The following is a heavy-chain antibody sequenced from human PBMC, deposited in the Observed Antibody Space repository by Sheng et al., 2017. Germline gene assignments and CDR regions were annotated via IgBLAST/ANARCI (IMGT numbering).Heavy chain of an antibody. J-gene: IGHJ3*01. CDR1: GFSFSTSW. Sequence: EVQLVESGGGLVQPGGSLRLSCVASGFSFSTSWMNWVRQTPGKGLEWVANINGEGSEKNYVDSVKGRFTISRDNAKNSLFLQMNNLRVEDTAVYHCVRGHYGLWGQGTMVTVSS. CDR2: INGEGSEK. CDR3: VRGHYGL. V-gene: IGHV3-7*01. D-gene: IGHD4-17*01.